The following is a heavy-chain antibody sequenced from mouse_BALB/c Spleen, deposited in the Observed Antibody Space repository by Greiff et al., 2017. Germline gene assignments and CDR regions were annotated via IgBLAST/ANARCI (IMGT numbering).Heavy chain of an antibody. J-gene: IGHJ4*01. V-gene: IGHV2-9*02. CDR1: GFSLTSYG. Sequence: VKVVESGPGLVAPSQSLSITCTVSGFSLTSYGVHWVRQPPGKGLEWLGVIWAGGSTNYNSALMSRLSISKDNSKSQVFLKMNSLQTDDTAMYYCARDPYYYGTFYAMDYWGQGTSVTVSS. CDR2: IWAGGST. D-gene: IGHD1-1*01. CDR3: ARDPYYYGTFYAMDY.